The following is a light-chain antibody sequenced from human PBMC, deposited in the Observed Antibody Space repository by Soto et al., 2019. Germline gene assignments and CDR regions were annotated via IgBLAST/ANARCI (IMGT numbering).Light chain of an antibody. Sequence: DIQMTQSPSTLSPSVGDRVTITCRASQTISSWLAWYQQKPGKAPKLLIYKASTLKSGVPSRFSGSGSGTEFTLTISSLQPDDFATYYCQHYNSYSEAFGQGTKV. V-gene: IGKV1-5*03. CDR3: QHYNSYSEA. CDR2: KAS. CDR1: QTISSW. J-gene: IGKJ1*01.